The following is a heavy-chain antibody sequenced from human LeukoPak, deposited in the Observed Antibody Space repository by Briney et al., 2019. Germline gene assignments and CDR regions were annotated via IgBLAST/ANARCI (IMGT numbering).Heavy chain of an antibody. Sequence: SAKVSCKASGGTFSSYAISWVRQAPGQGLEWMGGIIPIFGTANYAQKFQGRVTITADESTSTAYMELSSLRSEDTAVYYCARDGEQIWQQGAFDIWGQGTMVTVSS. J-gene: IGHJ3*02. CDR1: GGTFSSYA. V-gene: IGHV1-69*13. CDR3: ARDGEQIWQQGAFDI. D-gene: IGHD6-13*01. CDR2: IIPIFGTA.